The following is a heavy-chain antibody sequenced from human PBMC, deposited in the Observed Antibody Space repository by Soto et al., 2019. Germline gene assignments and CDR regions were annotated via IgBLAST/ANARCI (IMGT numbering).Heavy chain of an antibody. V-gene: IGHV3-33*01. J-gene: IGHJ6*02. CDR3: ARDQYYYDSSGYLYYYYGMDV. D-gene: IGHD3-22*01. CDR1: RFIFSNYA. Sequence: GGSLRLSCAASRFIFSNYAMHWVRQSPGKGLEWVALISYDGNKKYYSDSVKGRFTISRDNSKNTLYMQMNSLRAEDTAVYYCARDQYYYDSSGYLYYYYGMDVWGQGTTVTVSS. CDR2: ISYDGNKK.